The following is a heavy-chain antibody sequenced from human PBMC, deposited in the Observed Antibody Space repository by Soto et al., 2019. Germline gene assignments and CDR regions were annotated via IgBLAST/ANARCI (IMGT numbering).Heavy chain of an antibody. CDR3: AHSPWGAAPDY. V-gene: IGHV2-5*01. CDR2: IYWNDDT. CDR1: GFPLSARGVG. Sequence: HITLKESGPTLVKPTENLTLTCTVSGFPLSARGVGVGWIRQPPGKALEWLAIIYWNDDTRYSPSLKSRLTITKHTPKNQVVLSMTDTDPVDTAKYYCAHSPWGAAPDYWGQGTLVTVSS. J-gene: IGHJ4*02. D-gene: IGHD3-16*01.